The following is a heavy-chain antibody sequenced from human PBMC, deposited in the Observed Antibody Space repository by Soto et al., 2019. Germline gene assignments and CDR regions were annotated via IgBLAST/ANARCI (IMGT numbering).Heavy chain of an antibody. V-gene: IGHV4-34*01. Sequence: SETLALTCAVYGGSFSGYYWSWIRQPPGKGLEWIGEINHSGSTNYNPSLKSRVTISVDTSKNQFSLKLSSVTAADTAVYYCARGRGSGIPQGYYYYGMDVWGQGTKVTVSS. CDR1: GGSFSGYY. CDR3: ARGRGSGIPQGYYYYGMDV. D-gene: IGHD3-10*01. CDR2: INHSGST. J-gene: IGHJ6*02.